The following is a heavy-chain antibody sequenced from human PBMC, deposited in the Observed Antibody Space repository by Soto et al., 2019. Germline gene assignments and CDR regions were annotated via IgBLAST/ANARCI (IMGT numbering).Heavy chain of an antibody. CDR3: AKDRYCSGGSCYSDAFDI. CDR2: ISGSGGST. J-gene: IGHJ3*02. D-gene: IGHD2-15*01. CDR1: GFTFSSYA. V-gene: IGHV3-23*01. Sequence: GGSLRLSCAASGFTFSSYAMSWVRQAPGKGLEWVSAISGSGGSTYYADSVKGRFTISRDNSKNTLYLQMNSLRAEDTAVYYCAKDRYCSGGSCYSDAFDIWGQGTMVTVSS.